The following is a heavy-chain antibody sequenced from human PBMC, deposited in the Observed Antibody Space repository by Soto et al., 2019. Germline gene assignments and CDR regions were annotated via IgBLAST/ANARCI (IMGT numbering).Heavy chain of an antibody. CDR3: AKPNYGEGYFDY. J-gene: IGHJ4*02. V-gene: IGHV3-23*01. CDR2: ISGSGGST. D-gene: IGHD4-17*01. CDR1: GFTFSSYA. Sequence: EVQLLESGXGXXQXXXXLRLSCAASGFTFSSYAMSWVRQAPGKGLEWVSAISGSGGSTYYADSVKGRFTISRDNSKNTLYLQMNSLRAEDTTVYYCAKPNYGEGYFDYWGQGTLVTVSS.